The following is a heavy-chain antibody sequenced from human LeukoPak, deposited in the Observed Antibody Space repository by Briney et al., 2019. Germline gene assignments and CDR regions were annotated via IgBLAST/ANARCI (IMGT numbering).Heavy chain of an antibody. CDR3: ARGRFGYYGSGSYYFDY. J-gene: IGHJ4*02. Sequence: SETLSLTCAVYGGSFSGYYWSWILQPPGKGLEWIGEINHSGSTNYNPSLKSRVTISVDTSKNQFSLKLSSATAADTAVYYCARGRFGYYGSGSYYFDYWGQGTLVTVSS. V-gene: IGHV4-34*01. D-gene: IGHD3-10*01. CDR1: GGSFSGYY. CDR2: INHSGST.